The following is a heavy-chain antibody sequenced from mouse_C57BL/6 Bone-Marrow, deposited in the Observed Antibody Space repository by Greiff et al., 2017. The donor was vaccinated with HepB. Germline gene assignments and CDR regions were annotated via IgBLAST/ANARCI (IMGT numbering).Heavy chain of an antibody. D-gene: IGHD4-1*01. CDR3: ARQLGLAY. V-gene: IGHV5-12*01. J-gene: IGHJ3*01. CDR1: GFTFSDYY. CDR2: ISNGGGST. Sequence: EVKLQESGGGLVQPGGSLKLSCAASGFTFSDYYMYWVRQTPEKRLEWVAYISNGGGSTYYPDTVKGRFTISRDNAKNTLYLQMSRLKSEDTAMYYCARQLGLAYWGQGTLVTVSA.